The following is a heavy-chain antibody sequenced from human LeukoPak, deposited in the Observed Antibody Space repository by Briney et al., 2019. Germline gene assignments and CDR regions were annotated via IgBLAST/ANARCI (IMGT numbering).Heavy chain of an antibody. CDR1: GYTFTSYG. J-gene: IGHJ4*02. Sequence: APVKVSCKASGYTFTSYGISWVRQAPGQGLEWMGWISAYNGNTNYAQKLQGRVTMTTDTSTSTAYMELRSLRSDDTAVYYCASGHYGSGSYGFDYWGQGTLVTVSS. CDR3: ASGHYGSGSYGFDY. D-gene: IGHD3-10*01. CDR2: ISAYNGNT. V-gene: IGHV1-18*01.